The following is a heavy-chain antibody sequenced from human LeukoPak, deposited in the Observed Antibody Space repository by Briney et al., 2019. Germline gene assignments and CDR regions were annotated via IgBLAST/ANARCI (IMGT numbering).Heavy chain of an antibody. CDR1: GGTFSSYA. V-gene: IGHV1-69*13. Sequence: ASVKVSCKASGGTFSSYAISWVRQAPGQGLEWMGGIIPIFGTANYAQKFQGRVTITADESTSTAYMELSSLRSEDTAVYYCARDTAGRGYSYGHGPFDYWGQGTLVTVSS. CDR3: ARDTAGRGYSYGHGPFDY. J-gene: IGHJ4*02. D-gene: IGHD5-18*01. CDR2: IIPIFGTA.